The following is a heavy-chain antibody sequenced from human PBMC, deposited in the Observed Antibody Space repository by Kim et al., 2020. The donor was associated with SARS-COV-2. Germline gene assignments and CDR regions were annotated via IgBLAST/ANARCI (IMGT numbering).Heavy chain of an antibody. V-gene: IGHV3-30*03. CDR3: ALDSETYSSSWSYSGMDV. D-gene: IGHD6-13*01. J-gene: IGHJ6*02. Sequence: GGSLRLSCAASGFTFSRYCMHWVRQAPGKGLEWVAVISYDGSNKYYADAVRGRFTISRDNSKNTLYLQMNSMRAEDTAGYYCALDSETYSSSWSYSGMDVWGQGTTVTVSS. CDR1: GFTFSRYC. CDR2: ISYDGSNK.